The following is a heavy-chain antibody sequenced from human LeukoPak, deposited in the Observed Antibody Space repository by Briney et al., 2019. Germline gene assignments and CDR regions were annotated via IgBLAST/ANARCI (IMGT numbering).Heavy chain of an antibody. Sequence: GGSLRLSCAASGFTFSSYGMSWVRQAPGKGLEWVGRIRNKTNNYATAYAASVKGRFTISRDDSKNTTYLQIKSLKTEDTAVYYCIAWVVTAYTWGQGTLVTVSS. CDR3: IAWVVTAYT. J-gene: IGHJ4*02. CDR2: IRNKTNNYAT. CDR1: GFTFSSYG. V-gene: IGHV3-73*01. D-gene: IGHD2-21*02.